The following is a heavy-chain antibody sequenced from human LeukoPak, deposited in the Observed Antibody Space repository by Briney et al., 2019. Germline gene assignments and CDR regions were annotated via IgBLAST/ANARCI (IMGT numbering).Heavy chain of an antibody. Sequence: GGSLRLSCAASGFTFSSYAMSWVRQAPGKGLEWVSAISGSGGSTYYADSVKGRFTISGDISKHTLYLQMNSLRAEDTVIYYCAKVQVTTSYYFDCWGQGTLVTVSS. D-gene: IGHD1-1*01. CDR3: AKVQVTTSYYFDC. CDR1: GFTFSSYA. J-gene: IGHJ4*02. CDR2: ISGSGGST. V-gene: IGHV3-23*01.